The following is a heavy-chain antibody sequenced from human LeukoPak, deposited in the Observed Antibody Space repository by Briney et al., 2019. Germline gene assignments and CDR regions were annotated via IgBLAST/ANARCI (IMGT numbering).Heavy chain of an antibody. Sequence: SETLSLTCTVSGGSISSRSYYWGWIRQPPGKGLEWFGNIYYSGSTYYSPSLKSRVTISVDTSKNHFSLELTSVTAADTALYYCARVHGSGYNIYNWFDPWGQGTLVTVSS. J-gene: IGHJ5*02. CDR3: ARVHGSGYNIYNWFDP. D-gene: IGHD5-12*01. V-gene: IGHV4-39*07. CDR1: GGSISSRSYY. CDR2: IYYSGST.